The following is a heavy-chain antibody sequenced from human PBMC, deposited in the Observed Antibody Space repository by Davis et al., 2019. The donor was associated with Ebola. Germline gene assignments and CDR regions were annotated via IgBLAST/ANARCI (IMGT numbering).Heavy chain of an antibody. D-gene: IGHD3-3*01. CDR1: GYSISSGYY. CDR3: ASLPVTYYDFWSGQQNYFDY. V-gene: IGHV4-38-2*02. J-gene: IGHJ4*02. CDR2: IYHSGST. Sequence: PSETLSLTCTVSGYSISSGYYWGWIRQPPGKGLEWIGSIYHSGSTYYNPSLKSRVTISVDTSKNQFSLKLSSVTAADTAVYYCASLPVTYYDFWSGQQNYFDYWGQGTLVTVSS.